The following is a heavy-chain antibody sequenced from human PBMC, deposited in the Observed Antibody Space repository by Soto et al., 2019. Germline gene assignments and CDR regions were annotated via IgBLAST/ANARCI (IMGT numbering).Heavy chain of an antibody. CDR3: ARTQRYCSGGSCYFGLYFDY. J-gene: IGHJ4*02. D-gene: IGHD2-15*01. CDR1: GYSFTSYW. V-gene: IGHV5-51*01. Sequence: GESLKISCKGSGYSFTSYWIGWVRQMPGKGLEWMGIIYPGDSDTGYSPSFQGQVTISADKSISTAYLQWSSLKASDTAMYYCARTQRYCSGGSCYFGLYFDYWGQGTLVTVSS. CDR2: IYPGDSDT.